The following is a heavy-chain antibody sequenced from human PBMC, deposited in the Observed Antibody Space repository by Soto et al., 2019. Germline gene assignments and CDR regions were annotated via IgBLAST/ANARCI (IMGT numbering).Heavy chain of an antibody. CDR2: INHSGST. J-gene: IGHJ4*02. CDR3: ARGQLRGYSYGLNFDY. CDR1: GGSFSGYY. D-gene: IGHD5-18*01. V-gene: IGHV4-34*01. Sequence: SETLSLTCAVYGGSFSGYYWSWIRQPPGKGLEWIGEINHSGSTNYNPSLKSRVTISVDTSKNQFSLKLSSVTAADTAVYYCARGQLRGYSYGLNFDYWGQGTLVTVSS.